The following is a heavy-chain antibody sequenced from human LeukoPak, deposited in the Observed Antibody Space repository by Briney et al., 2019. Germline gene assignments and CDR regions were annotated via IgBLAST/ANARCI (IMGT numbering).Heavy chain of an antibody. CDR3: ARDRFETYSGSYQGAVYFDF. V-gene: IGHV3-30*04. Sequence: GGSLRLSCAASGFTFSSYAIHWVRQAPGKGLEWVAVISYDGNNKYYAASVKGRFTISRDNSKNTLYLQMNSLRVEDAALYYCARDRFETYSGSYQGAVYFDFWGQGALVTVSS. D-gene: IGHD1-26*01. J-gene: IGHJ4*02. CDR2: ISYDGNNK. CDR1: GFTFSSYA.